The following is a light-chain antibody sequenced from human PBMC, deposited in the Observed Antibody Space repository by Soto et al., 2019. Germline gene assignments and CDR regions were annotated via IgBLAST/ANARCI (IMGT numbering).Light chain of an antibody. CDR3: QQYGSSPLYT. J-gene: IGKJ2*01. CDR1: QSVSSNY. CDR2: GAS. V-gene: IGKV3-20*01. Sequence: EIVLTQSPGTLSLSPGERAILSCRASQSVSSNYLAWYQQKPGQAPRLLIYGASSRATGIPDRFSGSGSGTDFTLTISRLEPEDFAVYYCQQYGSSPLYTFGQGTKLEIK.